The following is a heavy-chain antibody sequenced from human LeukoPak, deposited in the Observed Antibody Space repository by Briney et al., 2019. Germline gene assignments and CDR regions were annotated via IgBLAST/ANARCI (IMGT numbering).Heavy chain of an antibody. Sequence: QPGGSLRLSCAASGFTFSSYWMSWVRQAPGKGLERVANIKQDGSEQYCVDSVKGRFTISRANAKNSLYLQMNSLRAEDTAVYYCARIDEIAGVRGVIYWGQGTLVTVSS. D-gene: IGHD3-10*02. CDR3: ARIDEIAGVRGVIY. V-gene: IGHV3-7*01. CDR2: IKQDGSEQ. J-gene: IGHJ4*02. CDR1: GFTFSSYW.